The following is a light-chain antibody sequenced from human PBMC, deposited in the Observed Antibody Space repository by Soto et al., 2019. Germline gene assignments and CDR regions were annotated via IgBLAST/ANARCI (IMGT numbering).Light chain of an antibody. V-gene: IGLV2-14*01. CDR3: SSYTSGSTVV. CDR1: SSDVGGYKY. CDR2: EVS. J-gene: IGLJ2*01. Sequence: QSALTQPASVSGSPGQSITISCSGTSSDVGGYKYVFWYQQHPGKAPKLMIYEVSNRPSGVSNRFSGSKSGNTASLTISGLQAEDEADYYCSSYTSGSTVVFGGGTQVTGL.